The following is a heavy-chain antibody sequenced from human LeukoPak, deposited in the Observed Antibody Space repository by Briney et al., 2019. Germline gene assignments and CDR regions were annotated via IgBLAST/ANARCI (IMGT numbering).Heavy chain of an antibody. J-gene: IGHJ4*02. CDR2: IYHSGST. D-gene: IGHD2-8*02. V-gene: IGHV4-30-2*01. Sequence: KTSETLSLTCTVSGGSISSGGYYWSWIRQPPGKGLEWIGYIYHSGSTYYNPSLKSRVTISVDRSKNQLSLKLSSVTAADTAVYYCARDQAAGDFDYWGQGTLVTVSS. CDR1: GGSISSGGYY. CDR3: ARDQAAGDFDY.